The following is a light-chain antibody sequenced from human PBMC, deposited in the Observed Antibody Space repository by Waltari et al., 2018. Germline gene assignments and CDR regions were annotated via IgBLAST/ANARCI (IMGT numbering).Light chain of an antibody. CDR1: QSISSY. CDR3: QLSYSTLPFPWT. V-gene: IGKV1-39*01. CDR2: AAS. Sequence: DIQMTQSPSSLSASVGDRVTITCRASQSISSYLNWYQQKPGKAPKLLIYAASSLQSGVPSRFSVSGSGTDFTLTISSLQLVVFATYYCQLSYSTLPFPWTFVQGTKVEIK. J-gene: IGKJ1*01.